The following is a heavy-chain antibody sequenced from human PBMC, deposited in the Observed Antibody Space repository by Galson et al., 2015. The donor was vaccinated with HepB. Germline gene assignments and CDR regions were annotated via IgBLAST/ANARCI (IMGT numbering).Heavy chain of an antibody. CDR3: AKDLGDYYDSSGYPDY. Sequence: SLRLSCAASGFTFSSYGMHWVRQAPGKGLEWVAVISYDGSNKYYADSVKGRFTISRDNSKNALYLQMNSLRAEDTAVYYCAKDLGDYYDSSGYPDYWGQGTLVTVSS. CDR1: GFTFSSYG. J-gene: IGHJ4*02. V-gene: IGHV3-30*18. D-gene: IGHD3-22*01. CDR2: ISYDGSNK.